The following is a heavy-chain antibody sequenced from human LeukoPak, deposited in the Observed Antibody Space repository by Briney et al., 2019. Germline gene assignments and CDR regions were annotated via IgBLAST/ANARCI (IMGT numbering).Heavy chain of an antibody. D-gene: IGHD1-7*01. CDR3: ARGGELPSGPYFDY. CDR2: ISYSGSS. Sequence: SETLSLTCAVSGGSVSSGRCYWSWIRQPPGKGLAHIGYISYSGSSDYNPSLKSRVTISVDTSKNQFSLKLSSVTAADTAVYFCARGGELPSGPYFDYWGQGTLVTVSS. J-gene: IGHJ4*02. V-gene: IGHV4-61*01. CDR1: GGSVSSGRCY.